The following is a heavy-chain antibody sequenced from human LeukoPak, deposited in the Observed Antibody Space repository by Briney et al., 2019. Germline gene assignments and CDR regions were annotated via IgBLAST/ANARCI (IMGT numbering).Heavy chain of an antibody. Sequence: GGSLRLSCAASGFTFSSYAMSWVRQAPGKGLEWVSAISGSGGSTYYADSVKGRFTISRDNSKSTLYLQMNSLRAEDTAVYYCAKGGKYYYDSSGYSQGWGQGTLVTVSS. CDR3: AKGGKYYYDSSGYSQG. CDR1: GFTFSSYA. J-gene: IGHJ4*02. D-gene: IGHD3-22*01. V-gene: IGHV3-23*01. CDR2: ISGSGGST.